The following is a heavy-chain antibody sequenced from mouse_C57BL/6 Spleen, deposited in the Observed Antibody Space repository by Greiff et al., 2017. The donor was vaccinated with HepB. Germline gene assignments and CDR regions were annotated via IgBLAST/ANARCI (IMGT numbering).Heavy chain of an antibody. CDR3: ARFTTVVAYYFDY. V-gene: IGHV1-81*01. D-gene: IGHD1-1*01. CDR2: IYPRSGNT. J-gene: IGHJ2*01. CDR1: GYTFTSYG. Sequence: QVHVKQSGAELARPGASVKLSCKASGYTFTSYGISWVKQRTGQGLEWIGEIYPRSGNTYYNEKFKGKATLTADKSSSTAYMELRSLTSEDSAVYFCARFTTVVAYYFDYWAKAPLSQSPQ.